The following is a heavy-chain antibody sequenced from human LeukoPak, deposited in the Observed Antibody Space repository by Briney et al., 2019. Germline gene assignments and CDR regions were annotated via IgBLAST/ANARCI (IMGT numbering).Heavy chain of an antibody. CDR2: IIPIFGTA. J-gene: IGHJ5*02. Sequence: GASVKVSCKASGGTFSSYAISWVRQAPGQGLEWMGGIIPIFGTANYAQKFQGRVTITADESTSTAYMELSSLRSEDTAVYYCARAQELYCGGGSCRFDPWGQGTLVTVSS. CDR1: GGTFSSYA. D-gene: IGHD2-15*01. CDR3: ARAQELYCGGGSCRFDP. V-gene: IGHV1-69*13.